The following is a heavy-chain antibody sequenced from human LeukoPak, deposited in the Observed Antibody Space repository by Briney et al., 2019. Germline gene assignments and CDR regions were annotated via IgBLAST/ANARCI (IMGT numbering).Heavy chain of an antibody. CDR1: GGTFSSYA. J-gene: IGHJ4*02. Sequence: GASVKVSCKASGGTFSSYAISWVRQAPGQGLEWMGGIIPIFGTANYTQKFQGRVTITADESTTTACMELSSLRSEDTAVYCCARDGGNRDGYNADYWGQGTLVTVSS. V-gene: IGHV1-69*13. D-gene: IGHD5-24*01. CDR2: IIPIFGTA. CDR3: ARDGGNRDGYNADY.